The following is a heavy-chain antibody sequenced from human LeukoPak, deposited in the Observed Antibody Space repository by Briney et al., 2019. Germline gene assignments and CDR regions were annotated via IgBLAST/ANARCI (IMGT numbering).Heavy chain of an antibody. CDR1: GGSFSGYF. V-gene: IGHV4-34*01. J-gene: IGHJ4*02. CDR2: ITPSGST. D-gene: IGHD3-22*01. CDR3: AISFYYDIRYY. Sequence: SETLSLTYAFYGGSFSGYFWSWLRQPPGKGLEWIGEITPSGSTNYSPSLKSRVSISIDTSKKKLSLRLTSVTAADSAVYYCAISFYYDIRYYWGQGTLVTVSS.